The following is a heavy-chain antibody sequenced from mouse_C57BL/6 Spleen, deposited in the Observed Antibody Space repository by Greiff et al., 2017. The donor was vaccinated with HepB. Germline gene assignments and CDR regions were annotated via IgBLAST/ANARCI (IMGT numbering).Heavy chain of an antibody. J-gene: IGHJ3*01. CDR1: GYTFTDYY. V-gene: IGHV1-26*01. Sequence: VQLQQSGPELVKPGASVKISCKASGYTFTDYYVNWVKQSHGKSLEWIGDINPNNGGTSYNQKFKGKATLTVDKSSSTAYMELRSLTSEDSAVYYCARRHYDYDEGFACWGQGTLVTVSA. CDR3: ARRHYDYDEGFAC. D-gene: IGHD2-4*01. CDR2: INPNNGGT.